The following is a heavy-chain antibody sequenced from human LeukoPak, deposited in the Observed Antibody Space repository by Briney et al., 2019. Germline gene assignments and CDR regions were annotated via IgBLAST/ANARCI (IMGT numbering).Heavy chain of an antibody. J-gene: IGHJ4*02. CDR1: GLTFSFFP. Sequence: GGSLRLSRAASGLTFSFFPMSWVREGPGKGLEWVSAISSSGDTTYYADSVRGRFTISRDNSKNTLYLQLNSLRAEDTAIYYCAKDRGYWGQGTLVTVSS. CDR3: AKDRGY. CDR2: ISSSGDTT. V-gene: IGHV3-23*01.